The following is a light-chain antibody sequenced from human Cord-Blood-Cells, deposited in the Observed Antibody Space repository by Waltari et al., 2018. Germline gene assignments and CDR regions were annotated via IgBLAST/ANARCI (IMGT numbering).Light chain of an antibody. CDR2: GAS. CDR3: QQYGSSPWT. Sequence: EIVLTQSPGTLSLSQGESDTISCRASQSVSRRYLAWDQQKPGQAPRLLIYGASSRATGIPDRFSGSGSGTDFTLTISRLEPEDFAVYYCQQYGSSPWTFGQGTKVEIK. CDR1: QSVSRRY. V-gene: IGKV3-20*01. J-gene: IGKJ1*01.